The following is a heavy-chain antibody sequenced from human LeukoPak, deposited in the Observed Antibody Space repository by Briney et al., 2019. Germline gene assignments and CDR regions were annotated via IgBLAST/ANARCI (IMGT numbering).Heavy chain of an antibody. CDR1: GYTFTSYY. V-gene: IGHV1-46*01. Sequence: GASVKVSCKASGYTFTSYYMHWVRQAPGQGLEWMGIINPSGGSTSYAQKFQGRVTMTRDTSTSTVYMELCSLRSEDTAVYYCARAAAAGTVDYWGQGTLVTVSS. CDR3: ARAAAAGTVDY. CDR2: INPSGGST. D-gene: IGHD6-13*01. J-gene: IGHJ4*02.